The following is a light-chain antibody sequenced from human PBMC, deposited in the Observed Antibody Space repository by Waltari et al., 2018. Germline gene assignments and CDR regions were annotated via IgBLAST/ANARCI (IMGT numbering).Light chain of an antibody. CDR3: QHYINWPDT. Sequence: IVMTHSPATLSVSPGERVTLSCRASRSIRSYLVWYQQKPGQAPRLLIYDAFTSATGITARFSGSGSGTEVTLTFSSLQSEDFAVYDCQHYINWPDTFGQGTKLEIK. CDR2: DAF. CDR1: RSIRSY. V-gene: IGKV3-15*01. J-gene: IGKJ2*01.